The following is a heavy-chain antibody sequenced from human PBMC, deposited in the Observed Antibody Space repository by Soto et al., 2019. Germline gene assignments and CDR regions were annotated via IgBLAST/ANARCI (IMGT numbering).Heavy chain of an antibody. V-gene: IGHV3-11*01. CDR3: ARYPKTTVTSYWYFDL. CDR2: ISNSGNTI. J-gene: IGHJ2*01. CDR1: GFTFSDYY. Sequence: QVQLVESGGGLVKPGGSLRLSCAASGFTFSDYYMNWIRQAPGKGLEWVSYISNSGNTIYYACSVKGRFTISRDNAKNSLYLQMNSLRAEDTAVYYCARYPKTTVTSYWYFDLWGRGTLVTVSS. D-gene: IGHD4-17*01.